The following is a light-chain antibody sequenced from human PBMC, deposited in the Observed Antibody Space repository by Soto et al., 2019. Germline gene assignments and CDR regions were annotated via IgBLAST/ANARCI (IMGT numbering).Light chain of an antibody. J-gene: IGKJ5*01. Sequence: EIVMTQSPATLSVSPGERATLSCRASQSVSSNLAWYQQKPGQAPRLLIYGASTMATGIPPRFSGSGSWTEFTLTISSLQSEDFVVYYCQQYNNWPSITFGQGTRLEIK. CDR1: QSVSSN. V-gene: IGKV3-15*01. CDR2: GAS. CDR3: QQYNNWPSIT.